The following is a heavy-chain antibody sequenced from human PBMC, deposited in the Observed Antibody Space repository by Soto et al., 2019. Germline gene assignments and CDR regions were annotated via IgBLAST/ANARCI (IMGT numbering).Heavy chain of an antibody. CDR2: IYYSGST. V-gene: IGHV4-39*01. D-gene: IGHD2-15*01. Sequence: QLQLQESGPGLVKPSETLSLTCTVSGGSISSSSYYWGWIRQPPGKGLEWIGSIYYSGSTYYNPSLKSRVTISVDTSKNQFSLKLSSVTAADTAVYYCARRYCSGGSCNYFDYWGQGTLVTVSS. CDR1: GGSISSSSYY. J-gene: IGHJ4*02. CDR3: ARRYCSGGSCNYFDY.